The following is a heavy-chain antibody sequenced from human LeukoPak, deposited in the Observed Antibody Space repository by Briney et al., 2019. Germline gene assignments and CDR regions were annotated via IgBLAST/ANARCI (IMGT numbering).Heavy chain of an antibody. CDR2: INPSGGST. J-gene: IGHJ6*02. CDR3: ARVSEVVVPEEEYYYYGMDV. Sequence: GASVKVSCKASGYTFTSYYMHWVRQAPGQGLEWMGLINPSGGSTSYAQKFQGRVTMTRDTSTGTVYMELSSLRSEDTAVYYCARVSEVVVPEEEYYYYGMDVWGQGTTVTVSS. D-gene: IGHD2-2*01. CDR1: GYTFTSYY. V-gene: IGHV1-46*01.